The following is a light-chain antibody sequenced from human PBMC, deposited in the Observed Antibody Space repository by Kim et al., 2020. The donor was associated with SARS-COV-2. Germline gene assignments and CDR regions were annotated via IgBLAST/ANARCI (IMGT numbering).Light chain of an antibody. CDR2: YGT. J-gene: IGLJ2*01. CDR3: QMWDTSSEHVI. CDR1: SIGYKS. V-gene: IGLV3-21*04. Sequence: GGTARMNCGGQSIGYKSWQCYRQKPGQAPILVIYYGTSRPSGIPERFSGSNSGNTATLTISRAEAGDEADYYCQMWDTSSEHVIFGGGTKVTVL.